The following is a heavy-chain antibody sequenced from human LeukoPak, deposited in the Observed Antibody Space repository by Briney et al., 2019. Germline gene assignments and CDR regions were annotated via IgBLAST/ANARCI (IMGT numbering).Heavy chain of an antibody. CDR3: ARGSAGEKYSSSSQSYYYYGMDV. D-gene: IGHD6-6*01. Sequence: SVKVSCKASGGTFSSYAISWVRQAPGQGLEWMGGIIPIFGTANYAQKFQGRVTITADESTSTAYMELSSLRSEDTAVYYCARGSAGEKYSSSSQSYYYYGMDVWGQGTTVTVSS. V-gene: IGHV1-69*13. J-gene: IGHJ6*02. CDR2: IIPIFGTA. CDR1: GGTFSSYA.